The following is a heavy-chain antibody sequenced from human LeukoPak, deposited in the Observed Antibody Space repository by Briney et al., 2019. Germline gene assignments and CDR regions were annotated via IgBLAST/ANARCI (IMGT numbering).Heavy chain of an antibody. D-gene: IGHD3-22*01. Sequence: ASVKVSCKASGYTFTSYDINWVRQATGQGLEWMGWMNPNSGNTGYAQKFQGRVTITRNTSISTAYMELSSLRSDDTAVYYCARDDSHRYYYDSSGYYKLFNYWGQGTLVTVSS. CDR3: ARDDSHRYYYDSSGYYKLFNY. V-gene: IGHV1-8*03. J-gene: IGHJ4*02. CDR2: MNPNSGNT. CDR1: GYTFTSYD.